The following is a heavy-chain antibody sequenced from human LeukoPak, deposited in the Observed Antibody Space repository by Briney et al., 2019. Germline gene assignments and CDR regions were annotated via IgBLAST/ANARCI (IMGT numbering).Heavy chain of an antibody. CDR3: AREIVAGTNFDY. J-gene: IGHJ4*02. V-gene: IGHV1-2*06. CDR2: INPNSGGT. D-gene: IGHD6-19*01. CDR1: GYTFTGHY. Sequence: ASVKVSCKASGYTFTGHYMHWVRQAPGQGLEWMGRINPNSGGTNYAQKFQGRVTMTRDTSISTAYMELSRLRSDDTAVYYCAREIVAGTNFDYWGQGTLVTVSS.